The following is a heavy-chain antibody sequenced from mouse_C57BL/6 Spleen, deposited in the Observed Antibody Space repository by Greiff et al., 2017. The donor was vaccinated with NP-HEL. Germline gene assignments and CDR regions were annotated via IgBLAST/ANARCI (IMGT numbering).Heavy chain of an antibody. Sequence: VQLVESGPELVKPGASVKISCKASGYAFSSSWMNWVKQRPGKGLEWIGRIYPGDGDTNYNGKFKGKATLTADKSSSTAYMQLSSLTSEDSAVYFCARGDSSGYGGYWGQGTTLTVSS. CDR2: IYPGDGDT. CDR1: GYAFSSSW. D-gene: IGHD3-2*02. CDR3: ARGDSSGYGGY. J-gene: IGHJ2*01. V-gene: IGHV1-82*01.